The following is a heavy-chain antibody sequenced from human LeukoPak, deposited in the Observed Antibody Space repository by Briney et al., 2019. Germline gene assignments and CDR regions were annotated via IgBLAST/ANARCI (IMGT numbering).Heavy chain of an antibody. Sequence: GGSLRLSCAASGVTFSSYWTSWVRQAPGKGLEWVANIKQDGSEKYYVDSVKGRFTISRDNAKKSLYLQMNSLRVEDTAVYCCARSDMYCNGGRCYPDYYMDVWGKGTTVTVSS. CDR1: GVTFSSYW. J-gene: IGHJ6*03. CDR2: IKQDGSEK. D-gene: IGHD2-15*01. CDR3: ARSDMYCNGGRCYPDYYMDV. V-gene: IGHV3-7*01.